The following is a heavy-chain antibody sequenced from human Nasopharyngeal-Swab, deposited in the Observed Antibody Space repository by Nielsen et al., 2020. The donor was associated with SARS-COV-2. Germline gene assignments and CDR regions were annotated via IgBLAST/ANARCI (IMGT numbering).Heavy chain of an antibody. D-gene: IGHD2-2*01. CDR1: GYTFTSYD. V-gene: IGHV1-8*01. CDR3: ARHLRVVPAAKRYYYYYMDV. J-gene: IGHJ6*03. CDR2: MNPNSGNT. Sequence: ASVKVSCKASGYTFTSYDINWVRQATGQGLEWMGWMNPNSGNTGYAQKFQGRVTMTRNTSISTAYMELSSLRSEDTAVYYCARHLRVVPAAKRYYYYYMDVWGKGTTVTVSS.